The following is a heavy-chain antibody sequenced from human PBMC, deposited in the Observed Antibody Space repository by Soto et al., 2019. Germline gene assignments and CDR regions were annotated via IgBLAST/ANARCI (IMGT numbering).Heavy chain of an antibody. Sequence: SETLSLTCTVSGGSISSYHWSWVRQPPGKGLEWIGYIYHSGSTNYNPSLKSRVTISVDTSKNQFSLKLSSVTAADTAVYYCARDRGCGGGSCYSGRFDPWGQGTLVTSPQ. CDR3: ARDRGCGGGSCYSGRFDP. CDR1: GGSISSYH. D-gene: IGHD2-15*01. CDR2: IYHSGST. V-gene: IGHV4-59*01. J-gene: IGHJ5*02.